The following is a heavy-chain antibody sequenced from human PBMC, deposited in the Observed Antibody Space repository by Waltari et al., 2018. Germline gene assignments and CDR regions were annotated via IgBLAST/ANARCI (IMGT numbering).Heavy chain of an antibody. CDR3: ARGWAFGGSGKIDY. V-gene: IGHV4-34*01. CDR2: INHSGST. Sequence: QVQLQQWGAGLLKPSETLSLTCAGYGGSFSGYYWSWIRQPPGKGLEWLGEINHSGSTNYNPSLKSRVTISVDTSKNQFSLKLSSVTAADTAVYYCARGWAFGGSGKIDYWGQGTLVTVSS. CDR1: GGSFSGYY. J-gene: IGHJ4*02. D-gene: IGHD3-10*01.